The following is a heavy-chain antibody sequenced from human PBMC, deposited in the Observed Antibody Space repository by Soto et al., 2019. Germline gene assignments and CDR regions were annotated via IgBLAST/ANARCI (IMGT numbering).Heavy chain of an antibody. D-gene: IGHD1-26*01. V-gene: IGHV3-23*01. CDR2: LTPGGETT. Sequence: PXVSLRLSYAASGFNFWSHAMTGFRQAPGQGLEWVSALTPGGETTYYRDSVKGRFTISRDNAKNTLYLQMNSLTAADTAAYYCAKDSPVSGNYQALDYWGQGTLVTVAS. CDR1: GFNFWSHA. J-gene: IGHJ4*02. CDR3: AKDSPVSGNYQALDY.